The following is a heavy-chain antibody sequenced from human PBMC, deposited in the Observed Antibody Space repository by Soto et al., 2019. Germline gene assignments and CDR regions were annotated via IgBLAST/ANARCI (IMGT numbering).Heavy chain of an antibody. D-gene: IGHD4-4*01. Sequence: QVTLKESGPVLVNPTETLTLTCTVSGFSLSNARMGVSWIRQPPGKALEWLAPIFSNDEKTYSTSLKSRLTISKDTSKSQVVLTMTNMDPVDTATYYCARTLYSNSVGGYYYYYYMDVGGKGTTVTVSS. CDR3: ARTLYSNSVGGYYYYYYMDV. J-gene: IGHJ6*03. V-gene: IGHV2-26*01. CDR2: IFSNDEK. CDR1: GFSLSNARMG.